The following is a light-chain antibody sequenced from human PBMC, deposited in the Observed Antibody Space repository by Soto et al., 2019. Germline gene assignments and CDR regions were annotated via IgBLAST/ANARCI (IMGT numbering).Light chain of an antibody. Sequence: IQLTQSPSSLSASVGDRVTITCRASQCISSYLAWYQQKPRRAPKVLIYAASTLHSGVPSRFSGSGSGTDFTLTISSLRPEDFATYYCQQLDSYPITFGQGTRLEIK. J-gene: IGKJ5*01. CDR1: QCISSY. CDR3: QQLDSYPIT. V-gene: IGKV1-9*01. CDR2: AAS.